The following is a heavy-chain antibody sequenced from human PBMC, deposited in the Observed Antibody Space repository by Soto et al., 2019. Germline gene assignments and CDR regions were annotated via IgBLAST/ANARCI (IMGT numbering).Heavy chain of an antibody. D-gene: IGHD3-10*01. J-gene: IGHJ4*02. CDR1: GFSLTTDGEG. V-gene: IGHV2-5*02. Sequence: QISLKESGPTLVKPTQTLKLTCSFSGFSLTTDGEGVGWVRQPPGEALEWLALIYWDDDERYSPSLKTRLTITKHPSKNQVVLIMTNMDPVDTATYYCAHSRNLITEDAQVGDFDYWGQGTRVTVSS. CDR2: IYWDDDE. CDR3: AHSRNLITEDAQVGDFDY.